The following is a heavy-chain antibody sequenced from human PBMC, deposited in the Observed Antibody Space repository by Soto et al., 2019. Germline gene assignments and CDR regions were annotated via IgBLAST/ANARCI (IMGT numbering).Heavy chain of an antibody. V-gene: IGHV3-30*03. CDR1: GFSFSTYV. D-gene: IGHD6-13*01. CDR3: SRGAGAAEINGFDI. Sequence: PXVSLRLSCAGCGFSFSTYVMHWVRQAPGKGLEWVAVILYDGSKEFYADSVKGRFSISRDNSENTLYLQMNTLRAEDTATYYCSRGAGAAEINGFDIWGQGSLVTVSS. J-gene: IGHJ5*02. CDR2: ILYDGSKE.